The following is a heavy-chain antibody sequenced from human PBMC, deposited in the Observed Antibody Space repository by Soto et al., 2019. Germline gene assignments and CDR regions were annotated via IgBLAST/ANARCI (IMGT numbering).Heavy chain of an antibody. J-gene: IGHJ4*02. CDR2: IYYSGST. Sequence: PSETLSLTCTVSGGSISSYYWSWIRQPPGKGLEWIGYIYYSGSTNYNPSLKSRVTISVDTSKNQFSLKLSSVTAADTAVYYCARVPHYYDRYFDYWGQGTLVTVSS. CDR1: GGSISSYY. V-gene: IGHV4-59*01. CDR3: ARVPHYYDRYFDY. D-gene: IGHD3-22*01.